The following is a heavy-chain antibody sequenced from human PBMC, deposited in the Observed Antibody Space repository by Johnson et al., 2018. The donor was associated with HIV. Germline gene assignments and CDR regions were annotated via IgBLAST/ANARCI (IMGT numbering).Heavy chain of an antibody. CDR2: ISYDGSNK. CDR1: GFSFSSYG. V-gene: IGHV3-30*18. J-gene: IGHJ3*02. CDR3: AKSAIATYYDSSGYRFTGQHDAFDI. D-gene: IGHD3-22*01. Sequence: VQLVESGGGVVQPGRSLRLSCAASGFSFSSYGMHWVRQAPGKGLEWVAVISYDGSNKYYADSVKGRFTISRDNSKNTLDLQMNSLRAEDTAVYFCAKSAIATYYDSSGYRFTGQHDAFDIWGQGTMVTVSS.